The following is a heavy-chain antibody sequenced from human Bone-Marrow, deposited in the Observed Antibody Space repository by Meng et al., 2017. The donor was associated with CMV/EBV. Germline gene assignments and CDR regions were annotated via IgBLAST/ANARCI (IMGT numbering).Heavy chain of an antibody. CDR3: AHRQSAAGQFDY. D-gene: IGHD6-13*01. J-gene: IGHJ4*02. CDR1: GFSLTTSGVG. V-gene: IGHV2-5*02. CDR2: IYWDDDN. Sequence: TFSGFSLTTSGVGVGWIRQPPGEALDWLALIYWDDDNRYSPSLKSRLTLTKDTSKNQVALSLTNVDPSDTATYYCAHRQSAAGQFDYWGQGILVTVSS.